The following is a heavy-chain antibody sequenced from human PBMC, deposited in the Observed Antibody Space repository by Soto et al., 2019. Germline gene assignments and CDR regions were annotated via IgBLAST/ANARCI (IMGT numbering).Heavy chain of an antibody. CDR3: ATGPLMSSYKVWGSRDRGYFDI. V-gene: IGHV4-34*01. CDR2: INQSGST. CDR1: GGSFTGYY. Sequence: QVQLQQWGAGLLKPSETLSLTCEVSGGSFTGYYWSWIRQPPGRGLEWIGEINQSGSTPYNPSLRSRVTTSVAASKKKFSRTVTSLTAADTAIYYCATGPLMSSYKVWGSRDRGYFDIWGQGSLVTFS. D-gene: IGHD3-16*01. J-gene: IGHJ4*02.